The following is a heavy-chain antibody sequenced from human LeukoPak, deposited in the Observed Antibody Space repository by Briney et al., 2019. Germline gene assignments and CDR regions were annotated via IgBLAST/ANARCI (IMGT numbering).Heavy chain of an antibody. CDR2: MNPNSGNT. V-gene: IGHV1-8*01. D-gene: IGHD3-16*01. Sequence: GASVKVSCKASGYTFTDFDINWVRQAPGRGLEWMGWMNPNSGNTVYAQKFQGRVTMTRDTSINTGHMELTSLTSEDTAVYYCARALDRSYYYVYLSWGQGTVISVSS. CDR1: GYTFTDFD. J-gene: IGHJ5*02. CDR3: ARALDRSYYYVYLS.